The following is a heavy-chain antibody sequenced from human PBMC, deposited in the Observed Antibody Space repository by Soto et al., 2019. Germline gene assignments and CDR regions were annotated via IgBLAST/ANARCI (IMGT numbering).Heavy chain of an antibody. CDR3: ATGRRNYDILTGYYNSNWFDP. Sequence: SLTCTVSGGSISSYYWSWIRQPPGKGLEWIGYIYYSGSTNYNPSLKSRVTISVDTSKNQFSLKLSSVTAADTAVYYCATGRRNYDILTGYYNSNWFDPWGQGTLVTVSS. V-gene: IGHV4-59*01. J-gene: IGHJ5*02. D-gene: IGHD3-9*01. CDR2: IYYSGST. CDR1: GGSISSYY.